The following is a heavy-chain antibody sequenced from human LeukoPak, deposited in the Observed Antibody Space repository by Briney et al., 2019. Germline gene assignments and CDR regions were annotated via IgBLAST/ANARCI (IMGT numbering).Heavy chain of an antibody. J-gene: IGHJ4*02. V-gene: IGHV3-23*01. CDR1: GFTFSSNA. Sequence: GGSLRLSCAASGFTFSSNAMSWVLQAPGKGLERVSGIGGSGSRTYYADSVKGRFTISRDNSKNTLYLQMNSLKAEDTAVYYCAKEFRRGWPFDYWGQGTLVTVSS. CDR2: IGGSGSRT. D-gene: IGHD6-19*01. CDR3: AKEFRRGWPFDY.